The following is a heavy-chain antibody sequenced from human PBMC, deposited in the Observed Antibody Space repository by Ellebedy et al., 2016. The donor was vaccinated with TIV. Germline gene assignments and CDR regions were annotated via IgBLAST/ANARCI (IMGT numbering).Heavy chain of an antibody. D-gene: IGHD5-24*01. V-gene: IGHV3-30*03. CDR3: ARNLQYTKYGMDV. CDR2: ISFDGTNT. J-gene: IGHJ6*02. CDR1: GFSFDTYA. Sequence: GESLKISCAASGFSFDTYAIHWVRQAPGKGLEWVAVISFDGTNTYYADSVEGRFTISRDNSKNTLYLQMNSLRADDTAVYYCARNLQYTKYGMDVWGQGTTVIVSS.